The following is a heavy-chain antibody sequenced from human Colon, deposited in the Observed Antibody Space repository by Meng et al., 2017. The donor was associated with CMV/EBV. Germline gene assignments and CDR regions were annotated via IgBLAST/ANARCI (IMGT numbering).Heavy chain of an antibody. CDR2: MDPTTGRT. CDR1: GYSFTGYY. J-gene: IGHJ1*01. D-gene: IGHD3-16*01. V-gene: IGHV1-2*02. CDR3: ASHSSYVWGSHH. Sequence: QVQLVESGAGVRMPGASGKVSCKASGYSFTGYYIHWVRQAPGQGLEWMGWMDPTTGRTDYAQKLQGTVTMTRDTSISTAYLELSRLTSDDTAVYYCASHSSYVWGSHHWGQGTLVTVSS.